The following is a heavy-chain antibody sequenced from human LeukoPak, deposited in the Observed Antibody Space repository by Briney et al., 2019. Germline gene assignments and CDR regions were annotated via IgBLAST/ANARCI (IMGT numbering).Heavy chain of an antibody. V-gene: IGHV3-74*01. D-gene: IGHD2-15*01. CDR2: INSDGSST. J-gene: IGHJ6*03. Sequence: GGSLRLSCAASGFTFSSYWMHWVRQAPGKGLVWVSRINSDGSSTSYADSVKGRFTISRDNAKNTLYLQMNSLRVEDTAVYYCAKVMPPGRIRFYSYYMDVWGKGTTVTVS. CDR1: GFTFSSYW. CDR3: AKVMPPGRIRFYSYYMDV.